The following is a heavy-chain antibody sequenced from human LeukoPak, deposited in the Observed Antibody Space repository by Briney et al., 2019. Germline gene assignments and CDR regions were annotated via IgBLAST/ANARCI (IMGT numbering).Heavy chain of an antibody. J-gene: IGHJ5*02. V-gene: IGHV3-74*01. CDR1: GFTFSSYW. CDR2: INSDGSST. Sequence: PGGSLRLSCAASGFTFSSYWMHWVRQAPGKGLVWVSRINSDGSSTSYADSVKGRFTISRDNAKNTLYLQMNSLRAEDTAVYYCARDGGGPYNWNXXXFDPWGQGTLVTVSS. CDR3: ARDGGGPYNWNXXXFDP. D-gene: IGHD1-20*01.